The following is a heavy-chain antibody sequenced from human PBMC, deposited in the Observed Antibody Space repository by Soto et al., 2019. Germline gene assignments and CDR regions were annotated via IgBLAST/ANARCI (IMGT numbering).Heavy chain of an antibody. V-gene: IGHV1-46*01. CDR3: ARDFRKTDFDWLWPRYYYGMDV. Sequence: ASVQVSCKASGYTFTSYYMHWVRQAPGQGLEWMGIINPSGGSTSYAQKFQGRVTMTRDTSTSTVYMELSSLRSEDTAVYYCARDFRKTDFDWLWPRYYYGMDVWGQGTTVTVSS. CDR2: INPSGGST. D-gene: IGHD3-9*01. J-gene: IGHJ6*02. CDR1: GYTFTSYY.